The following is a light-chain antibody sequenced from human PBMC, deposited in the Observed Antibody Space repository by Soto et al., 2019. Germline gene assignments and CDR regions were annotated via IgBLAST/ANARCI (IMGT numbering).Light chain of an antibody. Sequence: QSVLTQPPSASGTPGQRVTISCSGSRSNIGKNAVTWYQQFPGPAPKLLIYHNNQRPSGVPDRFSGSKSGTSASLAISGLQAEDEADYYCATWDDSLNARGVFGGGTKLTVL. V-gene: IGLV1-44*01. CDR1: RSNIGKNA. CDR3: ATWDDSLNARGV. J-gene: IGLJ3*02. CDR2: HNN.